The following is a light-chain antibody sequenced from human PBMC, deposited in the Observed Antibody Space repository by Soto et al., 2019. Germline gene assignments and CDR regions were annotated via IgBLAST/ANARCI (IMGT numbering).Light chain of an antibody. CDR1: QDISNW. CDR3: QQARRFPIT. V-gene: IGKV1-12*01. CDR2: AAS. Sequence: DIQMTQSPSSVSASVGDRVTISCRASQDISNWLAWYQQKPGEAPKFLTYAASNLQSGVPSKFSVSGSGTDFTLTISSLQPEDFAVYYCQQARRFPITFGQGTRLEIK. J-gene: IGKJ5*01.